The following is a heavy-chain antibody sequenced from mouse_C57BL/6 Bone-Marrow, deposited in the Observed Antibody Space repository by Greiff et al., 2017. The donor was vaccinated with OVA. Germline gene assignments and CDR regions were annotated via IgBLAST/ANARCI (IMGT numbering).Heavy chain of an antibody. CDR2: IRNKANGYTT. CDR3: VKGSYYGNYGGFAY. D-gene: IGHD2-1*01. V-gene: IGHV7-4*01. CDR1: GFTFTDYY. J-gene: IGHJ3*01. Sequence: EASGFTFTDYYMSWVRQPPGKAPEWLALIRNKANGYTTEYTASVKGRFTISRDNSQNILYLQMNTLRAEDSATYYCVKGSYYGNYGGFAYWGQGTLVTVSA.